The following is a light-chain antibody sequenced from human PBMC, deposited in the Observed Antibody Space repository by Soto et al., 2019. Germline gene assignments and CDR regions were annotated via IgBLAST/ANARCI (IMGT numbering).Light chain of an antibody. CDR3: QQYGSSQT. V-gene: IGKV3-20*01. CDR1: QSVSSSY. J-gene: IGKJ1*01. Sequence: EIVLTQSPGTLSLSPGERATLSCRASQSVSSSYLAWYQQKPGQAPRLLIYGASSRATGIPDRFSGSGSGTDFTLTNSRLEPEDFAVYYCQQYGSSQTFGQGTKVEI. CDR2: GAS.